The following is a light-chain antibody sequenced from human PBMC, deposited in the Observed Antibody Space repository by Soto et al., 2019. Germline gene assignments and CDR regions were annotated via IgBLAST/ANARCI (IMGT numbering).Light chain of an antibody. CDR1: SGGVGGYKY. CDR3: SSYTSSGTL. V-gene: IGLV2-14*01. J-gene: IGLJ1*01. Sequence: QSVLTQPASVSGFPGQSITISCTGTSGGVGGYKYVCWYQQHPGKAPKVMIYDVTNRPSGVSNRFSGSKSGNTASLTISGLQADDEADYYCSSYTSSGTLFGTGTKVTVL. CDR2: DVT.